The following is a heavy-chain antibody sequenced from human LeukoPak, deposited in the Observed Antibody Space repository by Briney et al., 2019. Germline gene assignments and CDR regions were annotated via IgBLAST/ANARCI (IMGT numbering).Heavy chain of an antibody. CDR1: GFTFSKHW. CDR3: VRNGGSFDY. V-gene: IGHV3-7*01. Sequence: GSLRLSCAASGFTFSKHWMSWVRQAPGKGLEWVANIKLDGSDKNYVDAVKGRFTISRDNARNSLFLEMKSLRAEDTAVYYCVRNGGSFDYWGQGTLVTVSS. CDR2: IKLDGSDK. D-gene: IGHD2-15*01. J-gene: IGHJ4*02.